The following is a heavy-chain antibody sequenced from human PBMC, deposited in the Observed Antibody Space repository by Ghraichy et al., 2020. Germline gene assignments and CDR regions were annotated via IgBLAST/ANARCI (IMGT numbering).Heavy chain of an antibody. CDR3: ARHNVIAASNTIDP. CDR1: GGSISGSSFY. CDR2: IYYSGSI. D-gene: IGHD6-25*01. J-gene: IGHJ5*02. Sequence: SETLSLTCTVSGGSISGSSFYWVCIRQPPGQGLEWIGSIYYSGSISSNPSLKSRVTISVDTSKTQFSLKLSSVTAPATAVYYCARHNVIAASNTIDPWGQGTLVTVSS. V-gene: IGHV4-39*01.